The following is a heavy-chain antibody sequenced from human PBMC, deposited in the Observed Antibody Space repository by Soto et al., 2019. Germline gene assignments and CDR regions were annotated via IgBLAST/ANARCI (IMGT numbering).Heavy chain of an antibody. V-gene: IGHV4-39*01. J-gene: IGHJ4*02. CDR2: IYSNGNT. CDR3: ARQTGVFGHYFDY. D-gene: IGHD3-16*01. Sequence: QLRLQEAGPGLVKPSETLSLTCTVSGGSISSSSYYWGWIRQPPGKGPEWIGAIYSNGNTYYNPSLKSRVTMSVDTSKNQFSLKLSSATAADTAMYYCARQTGVFGHYFDYWGQGTLVTVSS. CDR1: GGSISSSSYY.